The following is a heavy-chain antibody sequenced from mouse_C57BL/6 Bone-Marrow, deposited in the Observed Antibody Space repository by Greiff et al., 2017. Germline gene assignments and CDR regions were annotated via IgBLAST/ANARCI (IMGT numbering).Heavy chain of an antibody. D-gene: IGHD3-1*01. V-gene: IGHV1-50*01. CDR3: ARYRGAMDY. CDR2: IDPSDSYT. J-gene: IGHJ4*01. CDR1: GYTFTSYW. Sequence: ALLKPGASAPLSCKASGYTFTSYWMQWGKQRPGQGLEWIGEIDPSDSYTNYNQKFKGKATLTVDTSSSTAYMQLSSLTSEDSAVYYCARYRGAMDYWGQGTSVTVSS.